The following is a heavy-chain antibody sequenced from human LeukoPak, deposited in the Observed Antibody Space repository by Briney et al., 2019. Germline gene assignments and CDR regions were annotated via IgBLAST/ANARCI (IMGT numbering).Heavy chain of an antibody. V-gene: IGHV1-46*01. CDR2: INPSGGST. D-gene: IGHD5-24*01. CDR3: ARGSVASRQISRDGYNWESDP. Sequence: GASVKVSCKASGYTFTSYYMHWVRQAPGQGLEWMGIINPSGGSTSYAQKFQGRVTMTRDTSTSTVYMELSSLRSEDTAVYYCARGSVASRQISRDGYNWESDPWGQGTLVTVSS. J-gene: IGHJ5*02. CDR1: GYTFTSYY.